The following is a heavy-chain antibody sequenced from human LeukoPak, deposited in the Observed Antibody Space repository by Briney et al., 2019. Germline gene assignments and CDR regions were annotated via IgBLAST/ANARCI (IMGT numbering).Heavy chain of an antibody. V-gene: IGHV3-21*01. CDR1: GFTFSSYS. Sequence: GGSLRLSRAASGFTFSSYSMNWVRQAPGKGLEWVSSISSSSSYIYYADSVKGRFTISRDNAKNSLYLQMNSLRAEDTAVYYCARGLGHSSSWGFFDYWGQGTLVTVSS. D-gene: IGHD6-13*01. J-gene: IGHJ4*02. CDR3: ARGLGHSSSWGFFDY. CDR2: ISSSSSYI.